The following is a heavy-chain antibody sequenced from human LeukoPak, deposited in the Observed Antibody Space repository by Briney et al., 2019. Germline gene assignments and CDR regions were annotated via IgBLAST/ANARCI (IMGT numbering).Heavy chain of an antibody. Sequence: ASVKVSCKVSGYTFTGYYMHWVRQAPGQGLEWMGWINPNSGGTNYAQKFQGRVTMTRDTSISTAYMELSRLRSDDTAVYYCARGASRLFHRFNWFDPWGQGTLVTVSS. CDR2: INPNSGGT. CDR1: GYTFTGYY. V-gene: IGHV1-2*02. CDR3: ARGASRLFHRFNWFDP. D-gene: IGHD2-21*01. J-gene: IGHJ5*02.